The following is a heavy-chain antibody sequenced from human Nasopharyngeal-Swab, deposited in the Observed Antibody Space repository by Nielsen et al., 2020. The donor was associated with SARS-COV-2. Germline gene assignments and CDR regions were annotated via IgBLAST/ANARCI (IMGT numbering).Heavy chain of an antibody. J-gene: IGHJ4*02. CDR2: ISSSGSTI. V-gene: IGHV3-11*04. CDR1: GFTFSDYY. CDR3: ARDRSGWYLDY. D-gene: IGHD6-19*01. Sequence: GGSLRLSCAASGFTFSDYYMSWIRQAPGKGLEWVSYISSSGSTIYYADSVKGRFTISRDNSKNTLYLQMNSLRAEDTAVYYCARDRSGWYLDYWGQGTLVTVSS.